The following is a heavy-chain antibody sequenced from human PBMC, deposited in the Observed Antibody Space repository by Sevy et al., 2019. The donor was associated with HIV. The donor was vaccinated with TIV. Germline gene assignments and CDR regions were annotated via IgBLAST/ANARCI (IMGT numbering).Heavy chain of an antibody. Sequence: GGSLRLSCAASGFSFSWYWMTWVRQTPEKGLEWVANIKQDGSEKNYVDSVKGRFTISRDNAKNSLYLQMNTLRVDDTAVYYWARDNNFWSGYYTGRGGAFDIWGQGTMVTVSS. D-gene: IGHD3-3*01. J-gene: IGHJ3*02. V-gene: IGHV3-7*01. CDR3: ARDNNFWSGYYTGRGGAFDI. CDR2: IKQDGSEK. CDR1: GFSFSWYW.